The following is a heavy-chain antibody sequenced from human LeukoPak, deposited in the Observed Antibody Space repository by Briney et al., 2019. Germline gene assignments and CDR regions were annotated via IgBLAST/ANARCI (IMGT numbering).Heavy chain of an antibody. CDR2: IWSDGTNK. J-gene: IGHJ1*01. CDR1: GFTFSHFG. D-gene: IGHD4-11*01. CDR3: AKDAQRGFDYSNSLEY. Sequence: GGSLRLSCAASGFTFSHFGFHWVRQAPGKGLEWVAVIWSDGTNKYYGDSVKGRFIIYRDDSHNTVYLQMNSLRVQDTAIYYCAKDAQRGFDYSNSLEYWGQGSMVTVSS. V-gene: IGHV3-33*06.